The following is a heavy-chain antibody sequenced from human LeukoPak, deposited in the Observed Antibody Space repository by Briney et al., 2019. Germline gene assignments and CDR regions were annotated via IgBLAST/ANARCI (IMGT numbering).Heavy chain of an antibody. J-gene: IGHJ5*02. D-gene: IGHD3-3*01. CDR3: ARGAYYDFWSGSWFDP. CDR2: IYYSGST. V-gene: IGHV4-39*01. Sequence: SETLSLTCTVSGGSISSSSYYWGWIRQPPGKGLEWIGSIYYSGSTYYNPSLKSRVTISVDKSKNQFSLKLSSVTAADTAVYYCARGAYYDFWSGSWFDPWGQGTLVTVSS. CDR1: GGSISSSSYY.